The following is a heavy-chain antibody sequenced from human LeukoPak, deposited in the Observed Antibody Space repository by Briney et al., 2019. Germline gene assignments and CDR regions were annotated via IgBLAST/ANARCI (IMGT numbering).Heavy chain of an antibody. CDR3: ARVTWFPGTSYYYMDV. CDR1: GGSISSSSYY. Sequence: PSETLSLTCTVSGGSISSSSYYWGWIRQPPGKGLEWIGSIYYSGSTYYNPSLKSRVTISVDTSKKEFSLKLSSVTAADTAVYYCARVTWFPGTSYYYMDVWGKGTTVAVSS. V-gene: IGHV4-39*07. D-gene: IGHD1-1*01. CDR2: IYYSGST. J-gene: IGHJ6*03.